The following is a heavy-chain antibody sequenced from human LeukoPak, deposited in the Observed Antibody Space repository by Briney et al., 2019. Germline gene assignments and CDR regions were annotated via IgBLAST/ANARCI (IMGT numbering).Heavy chain of an antibody. D-gene: IGHD3-10*01. CDR2: IGTVDDA. CDR1: GFPFSNYD. CDR3: VRAAPNSRYYYSGLDV. V-gene: IGHV3-13*01. Sequence: GGSLRLSCAASGFPFSNYDIHWVRQVKGRGLEWVSTIGTVDDAYYPGSVKGRFTISRENTKNSSHLQMSSLRVEDTAVYYCVRAAPNSRYYYSGLDVWGHGTAVIVSS. J-gene: IGHJ6*02.